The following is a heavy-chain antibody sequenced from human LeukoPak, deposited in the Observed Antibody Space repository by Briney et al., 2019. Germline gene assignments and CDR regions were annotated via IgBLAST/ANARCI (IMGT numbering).Heavy chain of an antibody. CDR2: ISGSGGST. D-gene: IGHD2-21*01. CDR3: AKDKAYSIYYYGMDV. J-gene: IGHJ6*02. CDR1: GFSVSSYA. V-gene: IGHV3-23*01. Sequence: PGGSLRLSCAASGFSVSSYAMSWARQAPGKGLEWVSAISGSGGSTYYADSVKDRFTISRDNSKNTLYLQMNSLRAEDTAVYSCAKDKAYSIYYYGMDVWGQGTTVTVSS.